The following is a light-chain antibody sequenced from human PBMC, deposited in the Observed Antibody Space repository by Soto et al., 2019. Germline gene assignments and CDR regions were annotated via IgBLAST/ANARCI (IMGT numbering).Light chain of an antibody. CDR2: KAS. J-gene: IGKJ1*01. CDR3: QQYDTTFPT. V-gene: IGKV1-5*03. Sequence: DIQMTQSPSTLSASIGDRVTITCRASQNINSWLAWFQQKPGKAPKLLIYKASSLEGGVPSRFSGSGSGTEFTLTINSLQPDDFATYYCQQYDTTFPTFGQGTKVEIK. CDR1: QNINSW.